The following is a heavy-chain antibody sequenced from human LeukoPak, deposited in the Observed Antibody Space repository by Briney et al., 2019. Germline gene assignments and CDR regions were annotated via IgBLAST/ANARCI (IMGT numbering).Heavy chain of an antibody. CDR2: INEDGSEK. V-gene: IGHV3-7*01. D-gene: IGHD3-10*01. Sequence: PGGSLRLSCAVPGFTFSGYWMSWVRQAPGNGLEWVATINEDGSEKYYVDSVKGRFTISRDNAKSSLYLQMNSLRAEDTTLYYCARGFDGRSGFDIWGQGTMVTVSS. CDR3: ARGFDGRSGFDI. CDR1: GFTFSGYW. J-gene: IGHJ3*02.